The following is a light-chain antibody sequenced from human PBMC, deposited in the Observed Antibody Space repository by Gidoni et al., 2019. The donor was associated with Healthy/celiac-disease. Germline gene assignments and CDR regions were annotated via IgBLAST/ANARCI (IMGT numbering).Light chain of an antibody. J-gene: IGKJ5*01. Sequence: DIVMTQSPDPLAVSLGERATINCKSSQSVLYSSNNKNYLAWYQQKPGQPPKLLIYWASTRESGVPDRFSGSGSGTDFTLTISSLQAEDVAVYYCQQYYSTPITFGQXTRLEIK. CDR2: WAS. CDR3: QQYYSTPIT. V-gene: IGKV4-1*01. CDR1: QSVLYSSNNKNY.